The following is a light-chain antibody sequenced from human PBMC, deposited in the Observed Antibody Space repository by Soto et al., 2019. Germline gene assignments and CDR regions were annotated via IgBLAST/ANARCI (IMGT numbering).Light chain of an antibody. CDR3: QHRSNWPLT. V-gene: IGKV3-11*01. J-gene: IGKJ4*01. Sequence: DIVLTQSPATLSLSPGETATLSCRASQSVRYYLAWYQQKRGQAPRLLIYDTSNRAAGVPPRFSGSGSGTDYTLSISSLEPEDSAVYFCQHRSNWPLTFGGGTKVEIK. CDR1: QSVRYY. CDR2: DTS.